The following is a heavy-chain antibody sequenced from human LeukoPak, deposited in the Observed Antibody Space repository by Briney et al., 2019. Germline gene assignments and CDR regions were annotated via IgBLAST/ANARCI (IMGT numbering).Heavy chain of an antibody. Sequence: SGETLRLSCTASGFTFSDYSVNWVRQAPGKGLEWVSCITGISDIYYADSVKGRITISRDNAKNSVYLQMNSLRAEDTGIYYCARAIPLWVQGSLVTVSS. CDR3: ARAIPL. J-gene: IGHJ4*02. D-gene: IGHD1-14*01. V-gene: IGHV3-69-1*02. CDR2: ITGISDI. CDR1: GFTFSDYS.